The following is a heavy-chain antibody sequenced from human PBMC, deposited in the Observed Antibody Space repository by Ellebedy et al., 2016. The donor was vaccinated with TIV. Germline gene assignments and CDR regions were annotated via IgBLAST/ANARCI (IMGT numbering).Heavy chain of an antibody. Sequence: GESLKISCAASGFTFSSYAMRWVRQAPGKGLEWISAISGSGGTTKYADSVKGRFNISRDNSKNTLYLQMNSLRAEDTAVYYCAKRLGIAGPSGDYWGQGTLVTVSS. V-gene: IGHV3-23*01. J-gene: IGHJ4*02. CDR3: AKRLGIAGPSGDY. CDR1: GFTFSSYA. D-gene: IGHD7-27*01. CDR2: ISGSGGTT.